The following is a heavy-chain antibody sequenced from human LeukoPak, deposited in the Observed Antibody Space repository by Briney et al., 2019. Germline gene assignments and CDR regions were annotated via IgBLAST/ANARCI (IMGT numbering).Heavy chain of an antibody. D-gene: IGHD5-24*01. J-gene: IGHJ4*02. Sequence: GGPLRLSCAASVFTVSSNCMSCVRQAPGKGLEWVSVICSGGSTYYADSVKGRFTISRDNSKNTLYLQMNSLRAEDTAVYYCARNYPGDYWGQGTLVTVSS. CDR1: VFTVSSNC. V-gene: IGHV3-53*01. CDR2: ICSGGST. CDR3: ARNYPGDY.